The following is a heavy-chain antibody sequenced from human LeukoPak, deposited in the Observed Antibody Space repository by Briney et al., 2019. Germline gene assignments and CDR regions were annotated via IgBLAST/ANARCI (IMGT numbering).Heavy chain of an antibody. V-gene: IGHV3-43*02. CDR3: AKVISVTVADPFDY. J-gene: IGHJ4*02. CDR1: GFTFDDYA. D-gene: IGHD6-19*01. CDR2: ISGDGGST. Sequence: GGSLRLSCAASGFTFDDYAMHWVRQTPGKGLEWVSLISGDGGSTYYAESVKGRFTISRDNSKNSLYLQMNSLRSEDTALYYCAKVISVTVADPFDYWGQGTLVTVSS.